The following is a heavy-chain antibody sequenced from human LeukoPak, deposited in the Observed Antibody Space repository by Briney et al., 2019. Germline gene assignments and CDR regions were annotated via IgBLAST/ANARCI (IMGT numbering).Heavy chain of an antibody. D-gene: IGHD3-3*01. CDR2: ISSSGSTI. J-gene: IGHJ4*02. Sequence: GGSLRLSCAASGFTFSDYYMSWIRQAPGRGLEWVSYISSSGSTIYYADSVKGRFTISRDNAKNSPYLQMNSLRAEDTAVYYCARDDFWSGYLRYWGQGTLVTVSS. CDR1: GFTFSDYY. CDR3: ARDDFWSGYLRY. V-gene: IGHV3-11*01.